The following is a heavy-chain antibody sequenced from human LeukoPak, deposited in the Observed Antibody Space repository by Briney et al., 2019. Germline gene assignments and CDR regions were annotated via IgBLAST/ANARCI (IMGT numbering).Heavy chain of an antibody. CDR2: IWYDGSNK. J-gene: IGHJ4*02. CDR1: GFTFSSYG. Sequence: GRSLRLSCAASGFTFSSYGMHWVRQAPGKGLEWVAVIWYDGSNKYYADSVKGRFTISRDNSKNTLYLQMNSLRAEDTAVYYCARDAQLWLNFSPMYYFVYWGQGTLVTVSS. V-gene: IGHV3-33*01. CDR3: ARDAQLWLNFSPMYYFVY. D-gene: IGHD5-18*01.